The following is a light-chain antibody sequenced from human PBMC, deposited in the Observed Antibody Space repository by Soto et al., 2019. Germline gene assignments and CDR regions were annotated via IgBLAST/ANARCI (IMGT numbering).Light chain of an antibody. Sequence: EIVMTQSPATLSVSAGERATLSCRASQSVNSNLAWYRQKPGQAPRLLISDASTRATGVPARFSGSGSGTEFTLTISSLQSEDSGIYYCQQYNFWPPLTFGGGTKVEIK. V-gene: IGKV3-15*01. CDR1: QSVNSN. CDR2: DAS. J-gene: IGKJ4*01. CDR3: QQYNFWPPLT.